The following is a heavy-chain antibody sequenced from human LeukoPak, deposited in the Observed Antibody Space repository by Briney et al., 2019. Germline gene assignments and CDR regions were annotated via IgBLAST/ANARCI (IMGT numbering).Heavy chain of an antibody. CDR2: IYSGGNT. Sequence: LSGGSLRLSCTVSGFTVSINSMSWVRQAPGEGLEWVSFIYSGGNTHYSDSVKGRFTISRDNSKNTLYLQMNSLRAEDTAVYYCARRAGEYSHPYDYWGQGTLVTVSS. CDR3: ARRAGEYSHPYDY. D-gene: IGHD2/OR15-2a*01. CDR1: GFTVSINS. V-gene: IGHV3-53*01. J-gene: IGHJ4*02.